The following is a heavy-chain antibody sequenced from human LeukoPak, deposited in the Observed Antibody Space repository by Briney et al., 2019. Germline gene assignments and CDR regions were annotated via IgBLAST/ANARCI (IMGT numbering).Heavy chain of an antibody. D-gene: IGHD4-17*01. CDR3: ASSDYGDYILDY. CDR1: GFTFSDYY. Sequence: GGSLRLSCAPSGFTFSDYYMSWIRQAPGEGLEWVSYISSSSSYTNHADSVKGRFTISRDNAKNSLYLQMNSLRAEDTAVYYCASSDYGDYILDYWGQGTLVTVSS. J-gene: IGHJ4*02. V-gene: IGHV3-11*06. CDR2: ISSSSSYT.